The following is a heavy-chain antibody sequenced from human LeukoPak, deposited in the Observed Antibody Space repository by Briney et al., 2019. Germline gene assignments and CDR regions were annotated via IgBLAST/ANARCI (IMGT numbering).Heavy chain of an antibody. V-gene: IGHV4-59*08. J-gene: IGHJ3*02. CDR1: GGSISSYY. CDR3: ARMAYGGSYAFDI. CDR2: IYYSGGT. D-gene: IGHD4-23*01. Sequence: PSETLSLTCTVSGGSISSYYWSWIRQPPGKGLEWIGYIYYSGGTNYNPSLKSRVTISVDTSKNQFSLKLSSVTAADTAMYYCARMAYGGSYAFDIWGQGTMVTVSS.